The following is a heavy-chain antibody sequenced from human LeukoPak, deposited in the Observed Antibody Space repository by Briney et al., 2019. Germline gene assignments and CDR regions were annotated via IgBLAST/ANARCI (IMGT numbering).Heavy chain of an antibody. D-gene: IGHD5-24*01. CDR1: GFTFSSYA. V-gene: IGHV3-23*01. CDR3: AKGSGRDAYPGDY. J-gene: IGHJ4*02. CDR2: ISRSGGST. Sequence: GGSLRLSCAASGFTFSSYAMNWVRQAPGQGLEWVSAISRSGGSTYYGDSVKGRCTISRDNSKNTLYLQMNSLRAEDTAVYYCAKGSGRDAYPGDYWGQGTLVTVSS.